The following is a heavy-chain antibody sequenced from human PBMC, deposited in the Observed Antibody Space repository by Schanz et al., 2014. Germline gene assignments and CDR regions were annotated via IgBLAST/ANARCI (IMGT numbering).Heavy chain of an antibody. V-gene: IGHV1-69*09. CDR2: FIPILDVG. CDR1: GYTFTSYD. Sequence: QVQLIQSGAEVKKPGASVKVSCTASGYTFTSYDINWVRQAPGQGLEWVGRFIPILDVGNYAQQFQGRVTFTADKSMNITYMELSSLGTEDTAVYYCTRLRRADPNGFDVWGQGTTVTVSS. CDR3: TRLRRADPNGFDV. D-gene: IGHD6-19*01. J-gene: IGHJ6*02.